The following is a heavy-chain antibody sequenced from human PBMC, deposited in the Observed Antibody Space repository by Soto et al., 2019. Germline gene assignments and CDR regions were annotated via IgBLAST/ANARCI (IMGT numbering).Heavy chain of an antibody. Sequence: SETLSLTCTFSGWSFSGYFWTWIRQPPGKGLEWLAEINHSGITNYNPSVESRVSMSVDTSKNQFSLRLYSVTAADTAVYYCVRGPYNYNSRYFDYWGQGTLVTSPQ. CDR1: GWSFSGYF. D-gene: IGHD1-1*01. V-gene: IGHV4-34*01. J-gene: IGHJ4*02. CDR3: VRGPYNYNSRYFDY. CDR2: INHSGIT.